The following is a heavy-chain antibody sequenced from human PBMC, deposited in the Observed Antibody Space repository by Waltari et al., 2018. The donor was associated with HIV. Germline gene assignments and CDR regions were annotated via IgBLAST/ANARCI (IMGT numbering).Heavy chain of an antibody. Sequence: QVQLQESGPGLVKPSETLSLTCPVAGGSISTHYWNWIRQPAGKGLEWIGRIYSSGSTDYNPSVKSPVTMSVDTSKNQFSLKLTSVTAADTAVYYCARGYYDSSGYFNYFDYWGRGTLVTVSS. CDR2: IYSSGST. CDR3: ARGYYDSSGYFNYFDY. CDR1: GGSISTHY. D-gene: IGHD3-22*01. J-gene: IGHJ4*02. V-gene: IGHV4-4*07.